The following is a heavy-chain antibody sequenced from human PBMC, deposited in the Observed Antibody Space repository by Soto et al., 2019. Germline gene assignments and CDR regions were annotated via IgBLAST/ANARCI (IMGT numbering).Heavy chain of an antibody. CDR3: ARGRGYSGYHFDY. CDR1: GFTFSSYW. V-gene: IGHV3-7*03. D-gene: IGHD5-12*01. CDR2: IKEDGSEK. J-gene: IGHJ4*02. Sequence: GGSLRLSCAASGFTFSSYWMSWVRQAPGKGLEWVANIKEDGSEKYYVDSVKGRFTVSRDNAKNSLDLQMNSLRGEDTAVYYCARGRGYSGYHFDYWGQGTLVTVYS.